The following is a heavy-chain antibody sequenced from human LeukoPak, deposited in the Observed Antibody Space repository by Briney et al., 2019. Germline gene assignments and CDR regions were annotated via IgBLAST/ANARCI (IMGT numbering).Heavy chain of an antibody. Sequence: ASVKVSCKASGYTLTKYYMHWVQQAPGQGLEWMGIIDPSGGSTSYAQTFQGRVTMTRDTSTSTFYMELSSLRSEDTAVYYCARGRGIAAPGPRSLFDYWGQGTLVTVSS. CDR1: GYTLTKYY. D-gene: IGHD6-13*01. CDR2: IDPSGGST. V-gene: IGHV1-46*01. CDR3: ARGRGIAAPGPRSLFDY. J-gene: IGHJ4*02.